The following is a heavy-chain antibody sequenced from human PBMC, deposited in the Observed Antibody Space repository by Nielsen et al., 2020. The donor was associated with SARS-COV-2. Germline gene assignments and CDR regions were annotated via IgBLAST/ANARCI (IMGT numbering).Heavy chain of an antibody. CDR3: ARGAGKWADY. CDR1: GGSISSGAYY. D-gene: IGHD1-26*01. V-gene: IGHV4-30-4*01. J-gene: IGHJ4*02. CDR2: IYYSGST. Sequence: SETLSLTCTVSGGSISSGAYYWSWIRQPPGKGLEWIGYIYYSGSTYYNPSLKSRVTISVDTSKNQFSLKLSSVTAADTAVYYCARGAGKWADYWGQGTLVTVSS.